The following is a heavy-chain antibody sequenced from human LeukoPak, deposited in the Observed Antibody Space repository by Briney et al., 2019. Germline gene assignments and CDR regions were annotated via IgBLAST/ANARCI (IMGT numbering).Heavy chain of an antibody. J-gene: IGHJ6*03. CDR2: INPSGGST. Sequence: ASVKVSCKASGYTFTSYYMHWVRQAPGQGLEWMGIINPSGGSTNYAQKFQGRVTMTRDMSTSTVYMELSSLRSEDTAVYYCARETPGIAAAGTRPLNYYYYYYMDVWGKGTTVTVSS. CDR1: GYTFTSYY. CDR3: ARETPGIAAAGTRPLNYYYYYYMDV. V-gene: IGHV1-46*01. D-gene: IGHD6-13*01.